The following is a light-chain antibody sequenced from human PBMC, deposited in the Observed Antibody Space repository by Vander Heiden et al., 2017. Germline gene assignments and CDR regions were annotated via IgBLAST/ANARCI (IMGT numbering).Light chain of an antibody. CDR1: SSNIGRNT. V-gene: IGLV1-44*01. Sequence: HSVLTQPPSASGTPGQRVTISSSGSSSNIGRNTVNWYQQLPGTDPKLLSDSNNQRPSGVPDRFSGSKSGNSAYLAISGLQSEDEADDYCAAWDDSLNGGVFGGGTKLTVL. CDR3: AAWDDSLNGGV. J-gene: IGLJ3*02. CDR2: SNN.